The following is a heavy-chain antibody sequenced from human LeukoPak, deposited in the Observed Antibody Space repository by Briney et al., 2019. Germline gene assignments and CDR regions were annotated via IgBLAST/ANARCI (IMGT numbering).Heavy chain of an antibody. V-gene: IGHV1-2*02. CDR3: ARDRVVVPAAFDY. CDR2: INPNSGGT. CDR1: RYTFTAYY. Sequence: ASVKVSCKASRYTFTAYYIHWVRQAPGQGLEWMGWINPNSGGTNYAQKFQGRVTMTRDTSTSTAYMELSRLRSEDTAVYYCARDRVVVPAAFDYWGQGTLVTVSS. J-gene: IGHJ4*02. D-gene: IGHD2-2*01.